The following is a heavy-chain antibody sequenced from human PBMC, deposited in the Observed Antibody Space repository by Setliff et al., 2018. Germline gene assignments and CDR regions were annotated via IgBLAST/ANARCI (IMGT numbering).Heavy chain of an antibody. CDR1: GGSITSFY. V-gene: IGHV4-4*07. J-gene: IGHJ4*02. CDR3: ARVFTIFGVSQTHLDY. D-gene: IGHD3-3*01. Sequence: PSETLSLTCTVSGGSITSFYWSWIRQPAGKGLEWIGRVYASGVTEYNPSLKSRVTMSVDTSKSQFSLKLNSVTAADTAVYYCARVFTIFGVSQTHLDYWGQGTQVTVSS. CDR2: VYASGVT.